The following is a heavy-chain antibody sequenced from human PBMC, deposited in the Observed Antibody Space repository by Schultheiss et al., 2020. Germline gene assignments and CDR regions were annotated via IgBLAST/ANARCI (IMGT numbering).Heavy chain of an antibody. CDR1: GFTFDDYA. CDR3: AKDEGSSGYYFYFDY. V-gene: IGHV3-9*01. CDR2: ISWNSGSI. J-gene: IGHJ4*02. Sequence: GGSLRLSCAASGFTFDDYAMHWVRQAPGKGLEWVSGISWNSGSIGYADSVKGRFTISRDNAKNSLYLQMNSLRAEDTALYYCAKDEGSSGYYFYFDYWGQGTLVNVSS. D-gene: IGHD3-22*01.